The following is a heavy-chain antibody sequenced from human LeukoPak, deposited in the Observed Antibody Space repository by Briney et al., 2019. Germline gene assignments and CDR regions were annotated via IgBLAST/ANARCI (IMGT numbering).Heavy chain of an antibody. CDR2: INPNSGGT. CDR3: ARDRSIAAAKPIPGY. D-gene: IGHD6-13*01. CDR1: GYTFTGYY. V-gene: IGHV1-2*06. Sequence: ASVKVSCKASGYTFTGYYMHWVRQAPGQGLEWMGRINPNSGGTNYAQKFQGRVTMTRDTSISTAYMELSRLRSDDTAVYYCARDRSIAAAKPIPGYWGQGTLVTVSS. J-gene: IGHJ4*02.